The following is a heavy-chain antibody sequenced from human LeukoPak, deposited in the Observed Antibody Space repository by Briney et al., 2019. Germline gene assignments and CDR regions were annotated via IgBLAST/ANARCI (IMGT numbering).Heavy chain of an antibody. J-gene: IGHJ6*03. CDR3: AKNKGQLVPNYCMNV. D-gene: IGHD2/OR15-2a*01. V-gene: IGHV3-23*01. CDR1: GFSLSTFA. Sequence: GGSLRLSCKASGFSLSTFAVSWVRRAPGKGLELVSTLSSSGSRTYYAESVKGRFTISRDTSMNTVFLQMNSLRGDDTAIYYCAKNKGQLVPNYCMNVWGKGTTVTVS. CDR2: LSSSGSRT.